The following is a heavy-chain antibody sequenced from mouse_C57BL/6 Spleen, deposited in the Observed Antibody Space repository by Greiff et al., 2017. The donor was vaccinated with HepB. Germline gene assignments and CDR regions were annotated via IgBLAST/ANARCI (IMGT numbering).Heavy chain of an antibody. CDR2: IYPRSGNT. CDR3: ARRNGPDAMDY. V-gene: IGHV1-81*01. Sequence: VQLQQSGAELARPGASVKLSCKASGYTFTSYGIRWVRQRTGQGLAWIGEIYPRSGNTYYNEKFKGTATLTADKSSSTAYMALRSLTSEDSAVYVCARRNGPDAMDYWGQGTSVTVAS. CDR1: GYTFTSYG. J-gene: IGHJ4*01.